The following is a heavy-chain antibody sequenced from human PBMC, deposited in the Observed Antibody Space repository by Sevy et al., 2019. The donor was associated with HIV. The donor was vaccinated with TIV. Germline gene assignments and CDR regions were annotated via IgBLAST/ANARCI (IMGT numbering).Heavy chain of an antibody. CDR1: EFTFSSHA. D-gene: IGHD3-3*02. Sequence: GGSLRLSCAASEFTFSSHAVSWVRQAPGKGLEWVSAISGNGENRHYADSVRGRFTISRDNFKNTLYLQMNSLRPEDTALYYCARDGRGISAFDIWGQGTMVTVSS. J-gene: IGHJ3*02. CDR2: ISGNGENR. CDR3: ARDGRGISAFDI. V-gene: IGHV3-23*01.